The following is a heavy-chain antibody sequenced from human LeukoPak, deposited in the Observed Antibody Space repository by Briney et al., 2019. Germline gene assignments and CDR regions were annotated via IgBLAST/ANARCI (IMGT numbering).Heavy chain of an antibody. CDR2: IYPGDSAT. V-gene: IGHV5-51*01. D-gene: IGHD3-16*01. CDR3: ARGPAPGYDYAYHFYY. Sequence: GESLKISCKGSGYSFTNYWIAWVRQMPGKGLEWMGIIYPGDSATKYTPSFEGQVTISADKSISTGYLQWGSLKASDTAIYYCARGPAPGYDYAYHFYYWGEGALRTVSS. J-gene: IGHJ4*02. CDR1: GYSFTNYW.